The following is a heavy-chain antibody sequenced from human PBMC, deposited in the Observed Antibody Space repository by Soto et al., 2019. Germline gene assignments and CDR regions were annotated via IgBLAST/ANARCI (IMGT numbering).Heavy chain of an antibody. J-gene: IGHJ4*02. D-gene: IGHD4-17*01. CDR3: ARDRDPMTTVTEIGC. Sequence: GGSLRLSCAASGFTFSNYGVHWVRQAPGKGLEWVAVIWYDGSNKYYGDSVKGRFTISRDNSKNTLYLQMNSLRGEDMAVYYCARDRDPMTTVTEIGCWGQGTLVTVSS. V-gene: IGHV3-33*01. CDR2: IWYDGSNK. CDR1: GFTFSNYG.